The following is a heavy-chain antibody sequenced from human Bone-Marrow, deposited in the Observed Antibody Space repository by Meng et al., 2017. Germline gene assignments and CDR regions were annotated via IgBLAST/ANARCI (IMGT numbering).Heavy chain of an antibody. D-gene: IGHD4-11*01. Sequence: QVQLQQAGPGLVKPPQTLPLTCAISGDSVSSNSAAWSWIRQYPTRGLEWLGRTYYRSKWYNDYAVSVKSRITVNPDPSKNQFSLQLDSVTPEDTAVYYCVRSNVNNWFDPWGQGTLVTVSS. J-gene: IGHJ5*02. CDR1: GDSVSSNSAA. CDR2: TYYRSKWYN. V-gene: IGHV6-1*01. CDR3: VRSNVNNWFDP.